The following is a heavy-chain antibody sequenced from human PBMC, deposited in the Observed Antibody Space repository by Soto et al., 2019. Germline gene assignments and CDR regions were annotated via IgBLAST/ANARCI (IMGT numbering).Heavy chain of an antibody. CDR2: INHSGSI. CDR1: GGSFSGYY. J-gene: IGHJ6*02. CDR3: ARGLITMVRGVMWLYYYYGMDV. D-gene: IGHD3-10*01. Sequence: SETLSLTCAVYGGSFSGYYWSWIRQPPGKGLEWIGEINHSGSINYNPSLKSRVTISVDTSKNQFSLKLSSVTAADTAVYYCARGLITMVRGVMWLYYYYGMDVWGQGTTVTVSS. V-gene: IGHV4-34*01.